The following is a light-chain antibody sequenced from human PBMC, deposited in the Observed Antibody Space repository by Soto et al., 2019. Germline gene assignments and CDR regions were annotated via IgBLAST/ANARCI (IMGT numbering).Light chain of an antibody. J-gene: IGLJ2*01. CDR2: DNN. V-gene: IGLV1-40*01. CDR1: SSNIGAGYA. CDR3: QSYDSSLSGVV. Sequence: QSVLTQPPSVSGAQGQRVTISCTGSSSNIGAGYAVHWYQQLPGTAPKLLIYDNNNRPSGVPDRFSGSESGTSASLAITGLQAEDEADYYCQSYDSSLSGVVFGGGTNLTVL.